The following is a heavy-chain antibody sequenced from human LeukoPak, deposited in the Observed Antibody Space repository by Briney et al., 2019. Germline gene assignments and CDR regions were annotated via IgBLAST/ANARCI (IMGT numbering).Heavy chain of an antibody. CDR2: IYSSGNT. J-gene: IGHJ4*02. V-gene: IGHV4-39*01. CDR1: GASISSNNYY. CDR3: ASLRERSYYARGFDY. Sequence: SETLSLTCTVSGASISSNNYYWGWVRQPPGKGLEWIGNIYSSGNTYYNASLKSRVTISVDTSKNQFSLKLSSVTAADTAVYYCASLRERSYYARGFDYWGQGTLVTVSS. D-gene: IGHD1-26*01.